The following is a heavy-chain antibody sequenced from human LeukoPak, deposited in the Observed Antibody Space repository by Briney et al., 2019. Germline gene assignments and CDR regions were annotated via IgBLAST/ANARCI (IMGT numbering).Heavy chain of an antibody. J-gene: IGHJ4*02. D-gene: IGHD5-18*01. V-gene: IGHV3-48*03. CDR2: ISSSGSTI. CDR3: ASLGYSYGSDYYFDY. CDR1: GFTFSSYE. Sequence: GGSLRLSCAASGFTFSSYEMNWVRQAPGKGLEWVSYISSSGSTIYYADSVKGRFTISRDNAKNSRYLQMNSLRAEDTAVYYCASLGYSYGSDYYFDYWGQGTLVTVSS.